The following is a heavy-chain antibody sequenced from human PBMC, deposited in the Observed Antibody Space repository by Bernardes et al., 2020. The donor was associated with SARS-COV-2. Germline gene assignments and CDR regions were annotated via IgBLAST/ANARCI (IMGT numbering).Heavy chain of an antibody. V-gene: IGHV3-66*02. CDR2: IYSGGST. D-gene: IGHD6-13*01. CDR1: GFTVSSNY. CDR3: ARDHPGAAAGTD. Sequence: VGSLRLSCAASGFTVSSNYMSWVRQAPGKGLEWVSVIYSGGSTYYADSVKGRFTISRDNSKNTLYLQMNSLRAEDTAVYYCARDHPGAAAGTDWGQGTLVTVSS. J-gene: IGHJ4*02.